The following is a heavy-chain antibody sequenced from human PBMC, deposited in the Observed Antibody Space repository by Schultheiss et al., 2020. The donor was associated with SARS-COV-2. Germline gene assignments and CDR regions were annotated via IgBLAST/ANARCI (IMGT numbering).Heavy chain of an antibody. CDR2: IYSGGST. D-gene: IGHD2-2*02. Sequence: GGSLRLSCAASGFTVSSNYMSWVRQAPGKGLEWVSVIYSGGSTYYADSVKGRFTISRDNSKNTLYLQMNSLRAEDTAVYYCARDLVVVPAAIQDYYYYYYMDVWGKGTTVTVSS. V-gene: IGHV3-66*02. CDR3: ARDLVVVPAAIQDYYYYYYMDV. J-gene: IGHJ6*03. CDR1: GFTVSSNY.